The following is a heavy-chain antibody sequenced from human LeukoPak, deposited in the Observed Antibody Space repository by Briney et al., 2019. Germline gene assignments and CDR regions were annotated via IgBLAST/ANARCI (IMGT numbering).Heavy chain of an antibody. CDR1: GYTLTELS. CDR3: ATDLFTLRYFDWRRDY. J-gene: IGHJ4*02. Sequence: ASVKVSCKVSGYTLTELSMHWVRQAPGKGHEWMGGFDPEDGETIYAQKFQGRVTMTEDTSTDTAYMELSSLRSEDTAVYYCATDLFTLRYFDWRRDYWGQGTPVTVSS. V-gene: IGHV1-24*01. D-gene: IGHD3-9*01. CDR2: FDPEDGET.